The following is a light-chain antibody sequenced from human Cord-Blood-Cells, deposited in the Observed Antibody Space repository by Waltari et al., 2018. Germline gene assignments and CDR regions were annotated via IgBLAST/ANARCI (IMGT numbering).Light chain of an antibody. CDR2: EGS. J-gene: IGLJ2*01. CDR3: CSYAGSSTYVV. Sequence: QSALPPPASVSGSLGQSITISCTGTSRDVGSYNLISWYQQHPGKAPKLMIYEGSKRPSGVSNRFSGSKSGNTASLTISGLQAEDEADYYCCSYAGSSTYVVFGGGTKLTVL. V-gene: IGLV2-23*01. CDR1: SRDVGSYNL.